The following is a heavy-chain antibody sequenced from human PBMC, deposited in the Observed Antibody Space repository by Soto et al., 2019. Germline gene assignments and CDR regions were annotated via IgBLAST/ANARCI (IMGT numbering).Heavy chain of an antibody. J-gene: IGHJ2*01. D-gene: IGHD3-10*01. V-gene: IGHV4-61*01. CDR2: IYYSGST. Sequence: QVQLQESGPGLVKPSETLSLTCTVSGGSVSSGSYYWSWIRQPPGKGLEWIGYIYYSGSTNYNPSLKSRVTISVDTSKNQFSLKLSSVTAADTAVYYCARGSTMVRGVSYFDLWGRGTLVTVSS. CDR1: GGSVSSGSYY. CDR3: ARGSTMVRGVSYFDL.